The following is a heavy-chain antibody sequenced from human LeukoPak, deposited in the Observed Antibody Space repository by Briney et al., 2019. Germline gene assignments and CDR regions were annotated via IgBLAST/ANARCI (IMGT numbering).Heavy chain of an antibody. D-gene: IGHD3-10*01. CDR2: INPNSGGT. CDR3: AREEGEWFGELFLPFNY. Sequence: ASVKVSRKASGYIFTTYYMHWVRQAPGQGLEWMGWINPNSGGTKYAQKFQGRVTMTRDTSIDTAYMELSRLRSDVTAVYYCAREEGEWFGELFLPFNYWGQGTLVTVSS. J-gene: IGHJ4*02. V-gene: IGHV1-2*02. CDR1: GYIFTTYY.